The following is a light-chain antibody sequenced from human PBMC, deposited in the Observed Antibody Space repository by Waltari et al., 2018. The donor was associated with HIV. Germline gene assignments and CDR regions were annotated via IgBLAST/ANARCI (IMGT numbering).Light chain of an antibody. V-gene: IGLV1-40*01. CDR2: GDN. CDR3: QSYDSGLRGWV. Sequence: QSVLTQSPSVSGAPGPRVTISCPGPSSHIGAGFAVHWYQHLPGTAPKLLISGDNHRPSGVPDRFSGSMSGTSASLAITWLQADDEAYYYCQSYDSGLRGWVFGGGTKLTVL. J-gene: IGLJ3*02. CDR1: SSHIGAGFA.